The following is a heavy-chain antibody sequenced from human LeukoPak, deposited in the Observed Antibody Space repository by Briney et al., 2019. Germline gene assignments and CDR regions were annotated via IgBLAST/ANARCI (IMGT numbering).Heavy chain of an antibody. J-gene: IGHJ4*02. CDR2: ISWNSGSL. V-gene: IGHV3-9*03. Sequence: PGGSLRLSCVASGFTFDDYAMHWVRQGPGKGLEWVSSISWNSGSLGYADSVKGRFTISRDNAKNSLYLQMNSLRAEDMALYYCAKDYCSSTSCYFDYWGQETLVTVSS. CDR1: GFTFDDYA. CDR3: AKDYCSSTSCYFDY. D-gene: IGHD2-2*01.